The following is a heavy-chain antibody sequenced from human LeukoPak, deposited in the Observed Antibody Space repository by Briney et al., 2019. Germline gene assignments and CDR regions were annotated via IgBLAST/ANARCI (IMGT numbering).Heavy chain of an antibody. CDR1: GFTFSSYA. CDR2: ISYDGSNK. Sequence: PGGSLRLSCAASGFTFSSYAMHWVRQAPGKGLEWVAVISYDGSNKYYADSVKGRFTISRDNSKNTLYLQMNSLRAEDTAVYYCAKYSNYAVPRYWGQGTLVTVSS. J-gene: IGHJ4*02. D-gene: IGHD4-11*01. V-gene: IGHV3-30-3*02. CDR3: AKYSNYAVPRY.